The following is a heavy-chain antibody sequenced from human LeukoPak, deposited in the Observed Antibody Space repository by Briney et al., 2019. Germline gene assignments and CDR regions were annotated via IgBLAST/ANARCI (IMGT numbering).Heavy chain of an antibody. CDR2: ISSSSSYI. Sequence: GGSLRLSCAASGFTFSSNAMSWVRQAPGKGLEWVSSISSSSSYIYYADSVKGRFTISRDNAKNSLYLQMNSLRAEDTAVYYCATTGAVAGTYWGQGTLVTVSS. V-gene: IGHV3-21*01. J-gene: IGHJ4*02. CDR3: ATTGAVAGTY. D-gene: IGHD6-19*01. CDR1: GFTFSSNA.